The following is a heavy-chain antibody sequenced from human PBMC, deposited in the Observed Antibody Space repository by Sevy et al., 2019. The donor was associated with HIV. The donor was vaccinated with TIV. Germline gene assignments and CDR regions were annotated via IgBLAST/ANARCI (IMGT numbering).Heavy chain of an antibody. CDR3: AATKDYYENSGSPFDY. J-gene: IGHJ4*02. CDR1: GHTLNRLG. D-gene: IGHD3-22*01. CDR2: FDAEDGET. Sequence: ASVKVSCKVYGHTLNRLGMHWVRQAPGKGLEWMGSFDAEDGETFQSQKFQGRVTMTDDTSTDTAYMELSRLRSEDTAVYYCAATKDYYENSGSPFDYWGQGTLVTVSS. V-gene: IGHV1-24*01.